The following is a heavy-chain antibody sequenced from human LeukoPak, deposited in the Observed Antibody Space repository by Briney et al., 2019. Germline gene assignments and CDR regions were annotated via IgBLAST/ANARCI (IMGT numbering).Heavy chain of an antibody. V-gene: IGHV1-18*01. D-gene: IGHD3-10*01. CDR3: AREGTPFYYYMDF. Sequence: ASVKVSCKAFGYTFTSYGISWVRQAPGQGLEWMGWISSYNGNTNYAQKFQDRVTMTTDTSTSTAYMGLRSLRCDDTAIYYCAREGTPFYYYMDFWGKGTTVTISS. CDR2: ISSYNGNT. CDR1: GYTFTSYG. J-gene: IGHJ6*03.